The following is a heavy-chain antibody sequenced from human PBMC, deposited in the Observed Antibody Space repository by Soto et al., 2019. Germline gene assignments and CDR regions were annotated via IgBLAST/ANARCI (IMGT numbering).Heavy chain of an antibody. V-gene: IGHV4-30-2*01. J-gene: IGHJ6*02. D-gene: IGHD6-19*01. CDR2: IYHSGST. CDR1: GGSISSGGYS. Sequence: QLQLQESGSGLVKPSQTLSLTCAVSGGSISSGGYSWSWIRQPPGKGLEWIGYIYHSGSTYYNPSLKSRVTISVDRSKNQFSLKLSSVTAADTAVYYCARALAVAGRGAPSFSYGMDVWGQGTTVTVSS. CDR3: ARALAVAGRGAPSFSYGMDV.